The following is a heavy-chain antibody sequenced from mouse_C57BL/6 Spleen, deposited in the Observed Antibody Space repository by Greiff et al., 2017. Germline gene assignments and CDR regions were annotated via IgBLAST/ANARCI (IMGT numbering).Heavy chain of an antibody. CDR1: GYTFTDYN. V-gene: IGHV1-22*01. CDR2: INPNNGGT. D-gene: IGHD1-1*01. J-gene: IGHJ3*01. CDR3: ATDGRSSRFAY. Sequence: EVQLQQSGPELVKPGASVKMSCKASGYTFTDYNMHWVMQSHGKSLEWIGYINPNNGGTSYNQKFKGKATLTVNKSSSTAYMELRSLTSEDSAVYYCATDGRSSRFAYWGQGTLVTVSA.